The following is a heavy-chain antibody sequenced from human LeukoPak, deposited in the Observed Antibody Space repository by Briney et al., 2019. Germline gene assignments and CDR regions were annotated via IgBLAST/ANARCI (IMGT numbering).Heavy chain of an antibody. V-gene: IGHV1-69*05. CDR1: GGTFSNYT. CDR3: ARGEFSMVRGAPD. J-gene: IGHJ4*02. Sequence: SVKVSCKPSGGTFSNYTISWVRQAPGQGLEWMGGIIPLFDTGNYAQKFQGRVTITTDESTTTAYVELSSLRYEDTAVYYCARGEFSMVRGAPDWGQGTLVTVSS. CDR2: IIPLFDTG. D-gene: IGHD3-10*01.